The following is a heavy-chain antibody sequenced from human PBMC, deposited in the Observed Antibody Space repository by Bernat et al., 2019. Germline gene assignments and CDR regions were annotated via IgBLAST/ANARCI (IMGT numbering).Heavy chain of an antibody. CDR3: AREWNDSSGYYYTEDYFDY. V-gene: IGHV1-46*03. CDR1: GYTFTIYY. CDR2: INPSGGST. J-gene: IGHJ4*02. D-gene: IGHD3-22*01. Sequence: QVQLVQSGAEVKKPGASVKVSCKASGYTFTIYYMHWVRQAPGQRLEWMGIINPSGGSTSYAQKFQGRVTMTRDTSTSTGYMERSSLRSEDTAVYYCAREWNDSSGYYYTEDYFDYWGQGTLVTVSS.